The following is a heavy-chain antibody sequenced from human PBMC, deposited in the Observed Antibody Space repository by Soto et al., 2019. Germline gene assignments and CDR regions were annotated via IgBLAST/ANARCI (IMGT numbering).Heavy chain of an antibody. CDR1: GGCFSGYY. J-gene: IGHJ4*02. CDR3: AREADNYYFDY. Sequence: SETLSLTCAVYGGCFSGYYSSWLRQPPGKGLEWIGEINHSGSTNYNPSLKSRVTISVDTSKNQFSLKLSSVTAADTAVYCCAREADNYYFDYWGQGTLVTVSS. CDR2: INHSGST. D-gene: IGHD1-20*01. V-gene: IGHV4-34*01.